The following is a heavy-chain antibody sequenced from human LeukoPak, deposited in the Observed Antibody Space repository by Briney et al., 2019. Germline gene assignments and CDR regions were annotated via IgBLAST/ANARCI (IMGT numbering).Heavy chain of an antibody. Sequence: GGSLRLSCAASGFTFSSYAMHWVRQAPGKGLEYVSAISSNGGSTYYANSVKGRFTISRDNSKNTLYLQMGSLRAEDMAVYYCAREGYSSSWYYFDYWGQGTLLTVSS. V-gene: IGHV3-64*01. CDR3: AREGYSSSWYYFDY. CDR1: GFTFSSYA. D-gene: IGHD6-13*01. J-gene: IGHJ4*02. CDR2: ISSNGGST.